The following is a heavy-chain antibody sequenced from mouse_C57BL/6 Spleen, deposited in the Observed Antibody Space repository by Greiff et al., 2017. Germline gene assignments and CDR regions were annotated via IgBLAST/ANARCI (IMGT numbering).Heavy chain of an antibody. D-gene: IGHD4-1*01. Sequence: VQLQQSGPELVKPGASVKISCKASGYSFTGYYMNWVKQSPEKSLEWIGEINPSTGGTTYNQKFKAKATLTVDKSSSTAYMQLKSLTSEDSAVYYCARGDWDGGFAYWGQGTLVTVSA. V-gene: IGHV1-42*01. CDR3: ARGDWDGGFAY. CDR2: INPSTGGT. J-gene: IGHJ3*01. CDR1: GYSFTGYY.